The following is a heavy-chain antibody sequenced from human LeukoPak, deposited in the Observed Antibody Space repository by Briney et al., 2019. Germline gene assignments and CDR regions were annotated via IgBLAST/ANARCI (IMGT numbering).Heavy chain of an antibody. D-gene: IGHD4-17*01. V-gene: IGHV4-39*07. CDR3: ARDPGDYNHDWYFDL. CDR2: IYYSGST. CDR1: GGSTSSSSYY. Sequence: SETLSLTCTVSGGSTSSSSYYWGWIRQPPGKGLEWIGSIYYSGSTYYNPSLKSRVTISVDTSKNQVSLKLTSMTAEDTAVYYCARDPGDYNHDWYFDLWGRGTLVTVSS. J-gene: IGHJ2*01.